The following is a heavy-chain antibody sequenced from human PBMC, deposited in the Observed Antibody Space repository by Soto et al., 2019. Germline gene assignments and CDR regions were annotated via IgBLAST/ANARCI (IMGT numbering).Heavy chain of an antibody. CDR3: ARGGVLLWFGEPLDS. Sequence: QVQLVQSGAEVKKPGASVKVSCKASGYPFTRYGITWVRQAPGQGLEWMGWISAYSGNTNYAHNLRGRVTMTTDTYTSTAYMELRSLRSDDTAVYYCARGGVLLWFGEPLDSWGQGTLVTVSS. D-gene: IGHD3-10*01. CDR2: ISAYSGNT. V-gene: IGHV1-18*01. J-gene: IGHJ4*02. CDR1: GYPFTRYG.